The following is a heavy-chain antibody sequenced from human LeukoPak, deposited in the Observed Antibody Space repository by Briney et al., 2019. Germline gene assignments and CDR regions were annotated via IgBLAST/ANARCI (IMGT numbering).Heavy chain of an antibody. J-gene: IGHJ4*02. V-gene: IGHV3-30-3*01. D-gene: IGHD6-19*01. CDR3: ATVAVAGTQHYYFHY. CDR1: GFTFSSYA. CDR2: ISYDGSNK. Sequence: QPGGSLRLSCAASGFTFSSYAMHWVRQAPGKGLEWVAVISYDGSNKYYADSVKGRFTISRDNSKNTLYLQMNSLRAEDTAVYYCATVAVAGTQHYYFHYWGQGTLVTVSS.